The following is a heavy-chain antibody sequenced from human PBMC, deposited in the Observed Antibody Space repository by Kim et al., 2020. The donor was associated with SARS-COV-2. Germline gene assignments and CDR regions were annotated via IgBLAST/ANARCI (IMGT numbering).Heavy chain of an antibody. D-gene: IGHD4-17*01. CDR1: GGSISSSSYY. CDR2: IYYSGST. V-gene: IGHV4-39*01. CDR3: ELRMTTVTAASWYFDL. Sequence: SETLSLTCTVSGGSISSSSYYWGWIRQPPGKGLEWIGSIYYSGSTYYNPSLKSRVTISVDTSKNQFSLKLSSVTAADTAVYYCELRMTTVTAASWYFDLWGRGTLVTVSS. J-gene: IGHJ2*01.